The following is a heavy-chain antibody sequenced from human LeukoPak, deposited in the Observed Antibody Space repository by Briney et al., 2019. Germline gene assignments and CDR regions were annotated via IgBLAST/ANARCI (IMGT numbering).Heavy chain of an antibody. J-gene: IGHJ4*02. CDR2: IVSVGGIE. CDR3: ARDLLGSGYYYGSGSEY. Sequence: GGSLKLSCVASGVSFSSHGMHWVRQAPGQGLEWVGGIVSVGGIEEWAQKFQGSFTTAAEKSRSTAYMELTSLRSQYTPVYYCARDLLGSGYYYGSGSEYWGGGTLVTVSS. V-gene: IGHV1-69*10. D-gene: IGHD3-10*01. CDR1: GVSFSSHG.